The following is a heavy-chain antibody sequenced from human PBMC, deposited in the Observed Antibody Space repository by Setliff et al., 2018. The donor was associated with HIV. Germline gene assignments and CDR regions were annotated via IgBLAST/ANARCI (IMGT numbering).Heavy chain of an antibody. Sequence: GSLRLSCAASGFTFSNYAMTWVRQAPGKGLEWVSTIANGINTYYADSVKGRFTISRDNSKNTLYLQMNSLRAEDTAVYYCAKDRLERFDYWGQGTLVTVSS. CDR3: AKDRLERFDY. J-gene: IGHJ4*02. V-gene: IGHV3-23*01. CDR1: GFTFSNYA. D-gene: IGHD5-12*01. CDR2: IANGINT.